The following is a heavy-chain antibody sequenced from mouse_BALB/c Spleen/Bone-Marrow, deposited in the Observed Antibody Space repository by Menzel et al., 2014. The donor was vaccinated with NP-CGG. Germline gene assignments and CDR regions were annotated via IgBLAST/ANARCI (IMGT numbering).Heavy chain of an antibody. J-gene: IGHJ3*01. V-gene: IGHV6-6*02. Sequence: EVKLVESGGGLVQPGGSMKLSCVASGFTFSNYWMNWVRQSPEKGLEWVADIRLESHNYATHYAESVKGRFTISRDDSKSSVYLQMNTLRAGDTCIYYCTTSFAYWSQGTLVTVSA. CDR2: IRLESHNYAT. CDR3: TTSFAY. CDR1: GFTFSNYW.